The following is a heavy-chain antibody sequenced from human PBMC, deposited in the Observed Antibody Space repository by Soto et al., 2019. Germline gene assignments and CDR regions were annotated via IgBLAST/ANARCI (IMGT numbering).Heavy chain of an antibody. CDR3: AKDRRSSAYYVYYGMDV. J-gene: IGHJ6*02. D-gene: IGHD3-22*01. CDR1: GFTFSSYG. CDR2: ISFDGTDK. Sequence: GGSLRLSCAASGFTFSSYGMHWVRQAPGKGLEWVAVISFDGTDKYYVDSVKGRFTISRDNSKNTLDLQMNSLTSEDTAVYYCAKDRRSSAYYVYYGMDVWGQGTTVTVSS. V-gene: IGHV3-30*18.